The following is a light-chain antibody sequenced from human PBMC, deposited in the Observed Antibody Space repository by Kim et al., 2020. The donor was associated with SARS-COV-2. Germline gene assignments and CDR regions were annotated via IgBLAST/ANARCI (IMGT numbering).Light chain of an antibody. CDR2: DVS. Sequence: QSALTQPRSVSGSPGQSVTISCTGTSSDAGGYNYVSWYQQHRGKAPKLMIYDVSKRPSGVPDRFSGSKSGNTASLTISGLQAEDEADYYCCSYAGSYAYVFATGTKVTV. CDR3: CSYAGSYAYV. V-gene: IGLV2-11*01. J-gene: IGLJ1*01. CDR1: SSDAGGYNY.